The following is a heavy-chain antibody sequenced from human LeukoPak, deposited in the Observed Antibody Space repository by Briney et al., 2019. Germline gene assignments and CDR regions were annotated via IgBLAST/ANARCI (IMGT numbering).Heavy chain of an antibody. CDR1: GFTFSSYA. D-gene: IGHD3-22*01. Sequence: GGSLRLSCAASGFTFSSYAMHWVRQAPGKGLEWVAVISYDGSNKYYADSVKGRFTISRDNSKNTLYLQMNSLRAEDTAVYYCASVVYYDSSGYAFDYWGQGTLVTVSS. J-gene: IGHJ4*02. CDR3: ASVVYYDSSGYAFDY. V-gene: IGHV3-30-3*01. CDR2: ISYDGSNK.